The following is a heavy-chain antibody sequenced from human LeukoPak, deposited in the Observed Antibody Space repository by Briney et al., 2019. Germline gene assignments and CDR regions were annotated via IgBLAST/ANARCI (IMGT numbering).Heavy chain of an antibody. CDR2: IWDDGSNK. D-gene: IGHD6-13*01. J-gene: IGHJ3*02. V-gene: IGHV3-33*01. Sequence: GRSLRLSCATPGFSFSSYGMHWVRQAPGKGLEWVALIWDDGSNKYYADSVKGRFTISRDNSKNTLYLQMDSLRPEDTAIYYCARDRRYSSNWYAYDIWCQGTMVTVSS. CDR3: ARDRRYSSNWYAYDI. CDR1: GFSFSSYG.